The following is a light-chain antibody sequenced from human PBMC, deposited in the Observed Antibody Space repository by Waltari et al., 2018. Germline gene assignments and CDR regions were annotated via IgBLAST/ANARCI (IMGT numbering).Light chain of an antibody. CDR2: DAS. CDR1: QSISSW. Sequence: DIQMTQSPSTLSASVGDRVTITCRARQSISSWLAWYQQKPGKAPKPLIYDASSLESGVPSRFSGSGSGTEFTLTISSLQPDDFATYYCQQYNSYSHTFGQGTKLEIK. J-gene: IGKJ2*01. V-gene: IGKV1-5*01. CDR3: QQYNSYSHT.